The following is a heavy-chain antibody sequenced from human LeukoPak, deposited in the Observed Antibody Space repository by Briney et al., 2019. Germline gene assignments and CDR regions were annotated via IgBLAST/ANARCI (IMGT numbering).Heavy chain of an antibody. V-gene: IGHV3-7*01. D-gene: IGHD3-22*01. CDR2: IKEDGSEK. Sequence: GGSLRLSCAASGFIFSTYCMSWVRQAPGKALEWVANIKEDGSEKYYVESVKGRFLISRDNTKNSLYLEMNSLRAEDTAVYYCARTFFFDRGGYYRHSDYWGQGTLVTVSS. CDR1: GFIFSTYC. CDR3: ARTFFFDRGGYYRHSDY. J-gene: IGHJ4*02.